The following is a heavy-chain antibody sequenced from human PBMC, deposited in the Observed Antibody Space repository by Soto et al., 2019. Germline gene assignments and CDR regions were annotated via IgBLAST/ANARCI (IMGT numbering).Heavy chain of an antibody. J-gene: IGHJ4*02. Sequence: QVQLVQSGAEEKKPGASVKVSCKASGYTFTSYAMHWLRLAPGQRLEWVGWINAGNGNTKYSQKFKGRATITRDTSASTSYMELSSRRSEATALYYGARSSVVVTALDYWGQGTLVTVSS. CDR1: GYTFTSYA. D-gene: IGHD2-21*02. V-gene: IGHV1-3*05. CDR2: INAGNGNT. CDR3: ARSSVVVTALDY.